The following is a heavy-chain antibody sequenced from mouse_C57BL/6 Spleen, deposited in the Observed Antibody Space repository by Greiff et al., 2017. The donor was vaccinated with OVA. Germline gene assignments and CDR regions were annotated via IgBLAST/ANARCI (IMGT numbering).Heavy chain of an antibody. CDR1: GYTFTDYE. J-gene: IGHJ1*03. D-gene: IGHD1-1*01. CDR2: IDPETGGT. V-gene: IGHV1-15*01. CDR3: TREAINYGRERGYFDV. Sequence: QVQLQQSGAELVRPGASVTLSCKASGYTFTDYEMHWVKQTPVHGLEWIGAIDPETGGTAYNQKFKGKAILTADKSSSTAYMELRSLTSEDSAVYYCTREAINYGRERGYFDVWGTGTTVTVSS.